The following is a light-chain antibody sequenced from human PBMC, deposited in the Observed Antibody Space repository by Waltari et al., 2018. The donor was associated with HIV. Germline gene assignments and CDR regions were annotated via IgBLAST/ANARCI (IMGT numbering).Light chain of an antibody. CDR2: RNN. V-gene: IGLV1-47*01. Sequence: QSVLTQSPSASGTPGQRVTISCSGSSSNPGSKYVYWYQQLPGTAPKLLIYRNNQRPSGVPDRFSGSKSGTSASLAISGLRSEDEADYYCAAWDDSLSGVVFGGGTKLTVL. CDR3: AAWDDSLSGVV. J-gene: IGLJ3*02. CDR1: SSNPGSKY.